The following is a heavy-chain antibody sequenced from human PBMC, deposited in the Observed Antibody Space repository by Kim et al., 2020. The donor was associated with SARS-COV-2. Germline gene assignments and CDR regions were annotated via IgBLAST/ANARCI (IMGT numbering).Heavy chain of an antibody. V-gene: IGHV1-18*04. CDR2: ISAYNGNT. D-gene: IGHD3-3*01. CDR1: GYTFSDYA. J-gene: IGHJ4*02. CDR3: ARDRRFLEWLPEVLFYY. Sequence: ASVKVSCKASGYTFSDYAISWVRQAPGQGLEWMGWISAYNGNTNYAQNLQGRVTMTTDTSTSTAYMELRSLRSDDTAVYYCARDRRFLEWLPEVLFYYWGQETLVTVSS.